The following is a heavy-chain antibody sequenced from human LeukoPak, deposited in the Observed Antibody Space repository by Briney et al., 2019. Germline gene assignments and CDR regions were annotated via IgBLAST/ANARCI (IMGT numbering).Heavy chain of an antibody. CDR1: GFTFRNYV. J-gene: IGHJ3*02. Sequence: GGSLRLSCDASGFTFRNYVMHWVRQAPGKGLEWVAVIWFDGSKTNYIESVRGRVTISRDNSRATPSLQMNSLRVEDTAMYYCARYNGDYTAFDIWGHGTMVTVSS. D-gene: IGHD4-17*01. CDR3: ARYNGDYTAFDI. V-gene: IGHV3-33*01. CDR2: IWFDGSKT.